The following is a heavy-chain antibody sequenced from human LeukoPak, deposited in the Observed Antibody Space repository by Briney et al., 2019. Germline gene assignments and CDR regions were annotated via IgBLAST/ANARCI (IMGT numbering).Heavy chain of an antibody. J-gene: IGHJ3*02. D-gene: IGHD3-9*01. CDR2: INPSGGST. CDR3: ARELRTPYDILGRGNAFDI. V-gene: IGHV1-46*01. CDR1: GYTFTSYY. Sequence: ASVKVSCKASGYTFTSYYMHWVRQAPGQGLEWMGIINPSGGSTSYAQKFQGRVTMTRDTSTSTVYMELSSLRSEDTAVYYCARELRTPYDILGRGNAFDIWGHGTMVTVSS.